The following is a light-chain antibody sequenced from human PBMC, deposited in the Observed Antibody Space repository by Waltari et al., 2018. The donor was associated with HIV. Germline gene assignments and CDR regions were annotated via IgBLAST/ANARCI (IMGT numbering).Light chain of an antibody. J-gene: IGKJ5*01. Sequence: EIVLTQSPATLSLSPGERATLSCRASQSVGNYLAWYQQQPGQAPRLLIFDASNRATAIPARFSGSGSETDFTLTISSLEPEDFAVYYCQQRSSWPSITFGQGTRLDI. CDR1: QSVGNY. CDR3: QQRSSWPSIT. V-gene: IGKV3-11*01. CDR2: DAS.